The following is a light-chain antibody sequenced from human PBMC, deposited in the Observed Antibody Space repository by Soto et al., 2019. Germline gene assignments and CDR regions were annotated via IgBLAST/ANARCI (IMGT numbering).Light chain of an antibody. Sequence: QSALTQPRSVAGSPGQSVTISCTGTSSDVCGYDFVSWYQQHPGKAPKLMSYDVSKRPSGVPDRFSGSKSANSASLTISGLQAEDEALYYCCSYAGSYNLGVFGGGTKLTVL. CDR1: SSDVCGYDF. CDR2: DVS. V-gene: IGLV2-11*01. J-gene: IGLJ3*02. CDR3: CSYAGSYNLGV.